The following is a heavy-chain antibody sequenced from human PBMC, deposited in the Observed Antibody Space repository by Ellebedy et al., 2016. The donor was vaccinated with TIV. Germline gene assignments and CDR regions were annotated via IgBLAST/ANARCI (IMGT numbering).Heavy chain of an antibody. D-gene: IGHD5-24*01. V-gene: IGHV1-3*01. Sequence: AASVKVSCKASGYSFSSYYMHWVRHAPGQRLEWMGWINAGNGNTKYSQKFQGRVTITRDTSASTAYMELSSLRSEDTAVYYCARDMGYMVYWGQGTLVTVSS. CDR1: GYSFSSYY. CDR2: INAGNGNT. CDR3: ARDMGYMVY. J-gene: IGHJ4*02.